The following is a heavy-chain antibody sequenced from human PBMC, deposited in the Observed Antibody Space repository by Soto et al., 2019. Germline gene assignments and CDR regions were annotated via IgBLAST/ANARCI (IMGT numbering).Heavy chain of an antibody. J-gene: IGHJ5*02. D-gene: IGHD6-19*01. Sequence: QVQLVQSGAEVKKPGASVKVSCKASGYTFTSYGISWVRQAPGQGLEWMGWISAYNGNTGYAQKFQGRVTMTRNTSISTAYMELSSLRSEDTAVYYCARGLAVADNWFDPWGQGTLVTVSS. V-gene: IGHV1-18*04. CDR3: ARGLAVADNWFDP. CDR1: GYTFTSYG. CDR2: ISAYNGNT.